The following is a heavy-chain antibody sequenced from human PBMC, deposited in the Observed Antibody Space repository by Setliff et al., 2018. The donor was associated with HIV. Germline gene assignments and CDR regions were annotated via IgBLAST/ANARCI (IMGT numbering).Heavy chain of an antibody. V-gene: IGHV3-53*01. J-gene: IGHJ4*03. Sequence: SGGSLRLSCAASGFTVSINYIHWVRQAPGKGLEWVSIIYIAATTYYYADSVKGRFTISRDNSKNTVYLQMNNLRVEDTAVYYCARSPQGGYFDHWGQGTLVTSPQ. CDR2: IYIAATT. CDR3: ARSPQGGYFDH. CDR1: GFTVSINY.